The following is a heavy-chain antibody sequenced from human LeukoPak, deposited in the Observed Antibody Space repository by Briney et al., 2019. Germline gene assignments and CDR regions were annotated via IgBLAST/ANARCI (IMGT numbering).Heavy chain of an antibody. V-gene: IGHV1-2*02. CDR3: ARGIAVAGYLRFDP. D-gene: IGHD6-19*01. CDR2: INPNSGGT. J-gene: IGHJ5*02. CDR1: GYTFTGYY. Sequence: ASVKVSCKASGYTFTGYYMHWVRPAPGQGLEWMGWINPNSGGTNYAQKFQGRVTMTRDTSISTAYMELSRLRSDDTAVYYCARGIAVAGYLRFDPWGQGTLVTVSS.